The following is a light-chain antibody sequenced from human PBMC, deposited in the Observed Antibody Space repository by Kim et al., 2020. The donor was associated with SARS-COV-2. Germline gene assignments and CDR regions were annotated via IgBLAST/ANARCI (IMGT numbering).Light chain of an antibody. V-gene: IGLV2-11*01. J-gene: IGLJ1*01. CDR2: DVN. CDR3: CAFAGPDIYI. Sequence: QCALTQPRSVSGSPGQSVTISCTGTSSDVGAYDHVSWYQHHPGKAPKLIIDDVNKWPSGVPGRFFGYKSGNTASLTISGLQPEDEGDYYCCAFAGPDIYIFGSGTKVTVL. CDR1: SSDVGAYDH.